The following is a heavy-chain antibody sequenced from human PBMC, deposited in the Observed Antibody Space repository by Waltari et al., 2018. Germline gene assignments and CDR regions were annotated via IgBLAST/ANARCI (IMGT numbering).Heavy chain of an antibody. CDR2: SYSGGST. D-gene: IGHD6-19*01. J-gene: IGHJ4*02. Sequence: EVQLVESGGGLIQPGGSLRLSCAASGFTVSSNYMSWVRQAPGKGLEWVSVSYSGGSTYYADSVKGRFTISRDNSKNTLYLQMNSLRAEDTAVYYCAREPTGVAGTGYFDYWGQGTLVTVSS. CDR3: AREPTGVAGTGYFDY. V-gene: IGHV3-53*01. CDR1: GFTVSSNY.